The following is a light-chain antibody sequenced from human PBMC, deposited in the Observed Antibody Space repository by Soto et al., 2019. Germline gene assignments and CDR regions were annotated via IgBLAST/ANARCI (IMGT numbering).Light chain of an antibody. CDR1: NRDVGGYNY. V-gene: IGLV2-14*01. CDR2: EVT. CDR3: SSYSSSSARDVR. J-gene: IGLJ2*01. Sequence: QSVLAQPASVSGSPGQSITISCAGTNRDVGGYNYVSWYQQCPGKAPKLIIYEVTYRPSGVSNRFSGSKSGNTASLTISGLQAEDEADYYCSSYSSSSARDVRFGGGTKLTVL.